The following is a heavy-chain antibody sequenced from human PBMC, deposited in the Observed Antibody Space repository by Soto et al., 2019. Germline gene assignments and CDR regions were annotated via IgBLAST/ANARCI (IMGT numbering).Heavy chain of an antibody. J-gene: IGHJ6*02. Sequence: LRLSCAASGFTFSDYYMSWIRQAPGKGLEWVSYISSSGSTIYYADSVKGRFTISRDNAKNSLYLQMNSLRAADTAVYYCARWDTVNSYYYYGMDVWGQGTTVTVSS. CDR3: ARWDTVNSYYYYGMDV. CDR2: ISSSGSTI. V-gene: IGHV3-11*01. CDR1: GFTFSDYY. D-gene: IGHD4-17*01.